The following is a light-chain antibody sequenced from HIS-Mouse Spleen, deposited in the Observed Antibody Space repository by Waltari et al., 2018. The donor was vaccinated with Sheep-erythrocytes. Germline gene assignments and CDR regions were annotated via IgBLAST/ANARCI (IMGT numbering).Light chain of an antibody. J-gene: IGLJ3*02. Sequence: SYELTQPPSVSVSPGQTARITCSGDALPKNYAYWYQQKSGQAPVLVIYEDSKRPSGIPERFSGSSSGTMATLTISGAQVEDEADYYCYSTDSSGNHSWVFGGGTKLTVL. CDR2: EDS. CDR3: YSTDSSGNHSWV. V-gene: IGLV3-10*01. CDR1: ALPKNY.